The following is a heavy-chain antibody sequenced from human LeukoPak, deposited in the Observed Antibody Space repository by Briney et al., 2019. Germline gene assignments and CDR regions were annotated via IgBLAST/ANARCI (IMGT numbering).Heavy chain of an antibody. CDR3: ARGDAYNDAEYLQH. CDR2: IWYDGSNK. J-gene: IGHJ1*01. CDR1: GFTFSSYV. D-gene: IGHD5-24*01. V-gene: IGHV3-33*01. Sequence: GGSLRLSCAASGFTFSSYVMHWVRQAPGKGLEGVAVIWYDGSNKYYGDSVKGRFTISRDNSKKTLYLQMNSLRVEDTAVYYCARGDAYNDAEYLQHWGQGTLVTVS.